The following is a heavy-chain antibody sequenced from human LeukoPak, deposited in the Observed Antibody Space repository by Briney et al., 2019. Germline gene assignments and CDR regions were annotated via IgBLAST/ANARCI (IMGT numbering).Heavy chain of an antibody. J-gene: IGHJ4*02. CDR1: GFTFSSYA. CDR3: ATLEYGSGSPDS. Sequence: GGSLRLSCAASGFTFSSYAMHWFRQAPGKGLEWVAVISYDGSNKYYADSVKGRFTISRDNSKNTLYLQMNSLRAEDTAVYYCATLEYGSGSPDSWGQGTLVTVSS. V-gene: IGHV3-30-3*01. CDR2: ISYDGSNK. D-gene: IGHD3-10*01.